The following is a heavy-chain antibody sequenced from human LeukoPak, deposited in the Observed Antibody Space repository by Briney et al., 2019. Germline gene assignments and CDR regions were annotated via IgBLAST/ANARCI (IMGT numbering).Heavy chain of an antibody. CDR2: INPNSGGT. J-gene: IGHJ4*02. V-gene: IGHV1-2*02. Sequence: GASVKVSCKASGYTFTGYYMHWVRQAPGQGLEWMGWINPNSGGTNYAQKFQGRVTMTRDTSISTAYMELSRLRSDDTAVYYCARGSIGLMTTMTDWGQGTLVTVSS. CDR1: GYTFTGYY. D-gene: IGHD4-17*01. CDR3: ARGSIGLMTTMTD.